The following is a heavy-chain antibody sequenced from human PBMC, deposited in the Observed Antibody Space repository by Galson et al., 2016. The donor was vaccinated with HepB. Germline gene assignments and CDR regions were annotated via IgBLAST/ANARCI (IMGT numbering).Heavy chain of an antibody. CDR3: ARDFTY. CDR2: IYPSGTT. CDR1: GDYTTSDTYY. J-gene: IGHJ4*02. Sequence: TLSLTCTFSGDYTTSDTYYWNWIRQSAGKRLEWIGRIYPSGTTNYNPSLKSRVTISLDTSNHQFSLKLDSVTAADTAVYYCARDFTYWGQGTLVIVSS. V-gene: IGHV4-61*02.